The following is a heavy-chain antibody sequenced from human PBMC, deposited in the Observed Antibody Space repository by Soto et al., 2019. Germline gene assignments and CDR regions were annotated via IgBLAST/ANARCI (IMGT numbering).Heavy chain of an antibody. CDR1: GFTFSSYS. Sequence: GGSLRLSCAASGFTFSSYSMNWVRQAPGKGLEWVSYISSSSTIYYADSVKGRFTISRDNAKNSLYLQMNSLRDEDTAVYYCARGWSRTMYAFDIWGQGTMVTVSS. CDR2: ISSSSTI. J-gene: IGHJ3*02. CDR3: ARGWSRTMYAFDI. V-gene: IGHV3-48*02. D-gene: IGHD3-10*02.